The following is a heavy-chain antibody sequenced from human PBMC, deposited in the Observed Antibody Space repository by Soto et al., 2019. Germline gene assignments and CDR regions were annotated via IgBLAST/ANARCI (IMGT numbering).Heavy chain of an antibody. D-gene: IGHD3-3*01. CDR1: GGTFSSYA. CDR2: IIPIFGTA. J-gene: IGHJ3*02. V-gene: IGHV1-69*13. Sequence: SVKVSCKASGGTFSSYAISWVRQAPGQGLEWMGGIIPIFGTANYAQKFQGRVTITADESTSTAYMELSSLRSEDTAVYYCARGVTILDAFDIWGQGTLVTVSS. CDR3: ARGVTILDAFDI.